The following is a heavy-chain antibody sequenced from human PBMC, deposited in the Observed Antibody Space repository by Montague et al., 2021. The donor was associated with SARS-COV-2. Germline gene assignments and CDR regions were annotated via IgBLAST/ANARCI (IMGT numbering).Heavy chain of an antibody. V-gene: IGHV3-7*03. Sequence: SLRLSCAASGFALNSYWMTWDRQAPGKGLEWVANINRDGSVKHFVDSVEGRFTISRDNAKNSLYLLMNSLRLEDTAVYYCARDTTYNTGIYYDAFDVWGQGTMVTVSS. CDR2: INRDGSVK. D-gene: IGHD1-26*01. J-gene: IGHJ3*01. CDR3: ARDTTYNTGIYYDAFDV. CDR1: GFALNSYW.